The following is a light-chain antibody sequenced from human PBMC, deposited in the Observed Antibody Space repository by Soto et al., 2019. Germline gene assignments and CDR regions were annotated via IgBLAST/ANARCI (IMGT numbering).Light chain of an antibody. J-gene: IGLJ2*01. V-gene: IGLV2-14*01. CDR2: EVT. CDR1: SSDVGGYNY. CDR3: SSYTSSSTLVV. Sequence: QSALTQPASVSGSPGQSITISCTGTSSDVGGYNYVSWYQQHPGNAPKLMIYEVTNRPSGVAHRFSGSKSGNTASLPISGLQAEDEADYYCSSYTSSSTLVVFGGGTKLTVL.